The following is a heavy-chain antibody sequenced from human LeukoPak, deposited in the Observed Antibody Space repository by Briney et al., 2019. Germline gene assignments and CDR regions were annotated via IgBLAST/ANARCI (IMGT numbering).Heavy chain of an antibody. V-gene: IGHV4-39*01. CDR3: ARPNYGVTMVRGINYYYYYMDV. CDR1: GGSISNNIYY. J-gene: IGHJ6*03. CDR2: IYYSGST. D-gene: IGHD3-10*01. Sequence: SETLSLTCSVSGGSISNNIYYWGWIRQPPGKGLEWIGNIYYSGSTYYNPSLKSRVIISVDTSKNQFSLKLSSVTAADTAVYYCARPNYGVTMVRGINYYYYYMDVWGKGTTVTISS.